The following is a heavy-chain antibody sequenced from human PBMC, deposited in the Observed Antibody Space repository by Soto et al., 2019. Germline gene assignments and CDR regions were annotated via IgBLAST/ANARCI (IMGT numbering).Heavy chain of an antibody. J-gene: IGHJ4*02. CDR2: ISGSGGST. CDR3: AKAGRRITIFGVVIGPMGF. V-gene: IGHV3-23*01. Sequence: GGSLRLSCAASGFTFSSYAMSWVRQAPGKGLEWVSAISGSGGSTYYADSVKGRFTISRDNSKNTLYLQMNSLRVEGTAVYYCAKAGRRITIFGVVIGPMGFWGQGTLVTVS. CDR1: GFTFSSYA. D-gene: IGHD3-3*01.